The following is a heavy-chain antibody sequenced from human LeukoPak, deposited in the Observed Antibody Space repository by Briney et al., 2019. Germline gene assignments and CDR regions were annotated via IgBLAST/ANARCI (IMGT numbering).Heavy chain of an antibody. J-gene: IGHJ3*02. CDR2: IYPGDSDT. D-gene: IGHD3-9*01. V-gene: IGHV5-51*01. Sequence: GESLKISCKGSGYSFTSYWIGWVRQMPGKGLEFMGIIYPGDSDTRYSPSFQGQVSISADKSVSTAYLQWSSLKASDTALYYCARWRYEILTGVGRNNAFDIWGQGTMDTVSS. CDR1: GYSFTSYW. CDR3: ARWRYEILTGVGRNNAFDI.